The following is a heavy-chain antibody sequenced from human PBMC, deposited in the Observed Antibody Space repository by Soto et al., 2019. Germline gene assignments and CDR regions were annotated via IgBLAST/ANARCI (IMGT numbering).Heavy chain of an antibody. Sequence: GGSLRLSCAASGFTFSSYSMNWVRQAPGKGLEWVSYISSGTTTIYYADSVKGRFTISRDNAENSLYLQMNSLRDEDTAVYYCARDHYGDYIFDYWGQGTLVTVSS. CDR2: ISSGTTTI. D-gene: IGHD4-17*01. V-gene: IGHV3-48*02. J-gene: IGHJ4*02. CDR1: GFTFSSYS. CDR3: ARDHYGDYIFDY.